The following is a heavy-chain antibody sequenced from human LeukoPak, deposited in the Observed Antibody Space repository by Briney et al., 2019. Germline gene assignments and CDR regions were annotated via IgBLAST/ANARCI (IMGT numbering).Heavy chain of an antibody. Sequence: SETLSLTCTVSGGSISSSSYYWGWIRQPPGKGLEWIGSIYYSGSTYYNPSLKSRVTISVDTSKNQFSLKLSSVTAADTAVYYCARLGGWVYYFDYWGQGTLVTVSS. V-gene: IGHV4-39*01. CDR1: GGSISSSSYY. CDR3: ARLGGWVYYFDY. D-gene: IGHD5-24*01. CDR2: IYYSGST. J-gene: IGHJ4*02.